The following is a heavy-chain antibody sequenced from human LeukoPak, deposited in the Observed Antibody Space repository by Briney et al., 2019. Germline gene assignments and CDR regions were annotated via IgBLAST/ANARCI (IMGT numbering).Heavy chain of an antibody. CDR3: AKTVSPRRQICGGDCYFTFDY. V-gene: IGHV3-7*01. Sequence: PGGSLRLSCATSGFTFTRYWMSWIRQAPGKGLEWVANIKQDGSQQYYLDSVEGRFTISRDNAKNSLYLQMNNLRAEDTAVYYCAKTVSPRRQICGGDCYFTFDYWGQGTLVTVSS. D-gene: IGHD2-21*02. CDR1: GFTFTRYW. J-gene: IGHJ4*02. CDR2: IKQDGSQQ.